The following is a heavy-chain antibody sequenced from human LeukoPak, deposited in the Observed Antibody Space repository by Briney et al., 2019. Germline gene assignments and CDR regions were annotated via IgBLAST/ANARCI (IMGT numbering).Heavy chain of an antibody. CDR1: GFTFSSYA. CDR3: AKAYPFTIFGVVITDYYYGMDV. Sequence: GGSLRLSCAASGFTFSSYAMSWVRQAPGKGLEWVSAISGSRGSTYYADSVKGRFTISRDNSKNTLYLQMNSLRAEDTAVYYCAKAYPFTIFGVVITDYYYGMDVWGQGTTVTVSS. J-gene: IGHJ6*02. CDR2: ISGSRGST. V-gene: IGHV3-23*01. D-gene: IGHD3-3*01.